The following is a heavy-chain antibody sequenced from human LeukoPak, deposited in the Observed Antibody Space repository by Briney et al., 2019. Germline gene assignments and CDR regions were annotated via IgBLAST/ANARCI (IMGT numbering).Heavy chain of an antibody. CDR1: GDSISTYY. CDR3: ARAGNGYYPFDY. CDR2: VFHSGST. V-gene: IGHV4-59*01. D-gene: IGHD3-22*01. J-gene: IGHJ4*02. Sequence: SETLSLTCTVSGDSISTYYRSWIRQPPGKGLEWIGYVFHSGSTNYNPSLKSRVTILVDTSKNQFSLILTSVTAAATAVYYCARAGNGYYPFDYWGQGTLVTVSS.